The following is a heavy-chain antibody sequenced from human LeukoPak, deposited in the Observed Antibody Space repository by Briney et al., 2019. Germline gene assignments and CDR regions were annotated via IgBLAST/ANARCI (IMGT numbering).Heavy chain of an antibody. J-gene: IGHJ6*03. CDR2: ISYDASNK. CDR3: AKMCEGSWSFDYCMDV. V-gene: IGHV3-30*02. CDR1: GFTFSSHG. Sequence: GGSLRLSCAASGFTFSSHGMHWVRQAPGKGLEWVALISYDASNKYYADSVKGRFTISRDNSKNTLDLQMNSLRGEDTAVYYCAKMCEGSWSFDYCMDVWGKGTTVTVSS. D-gene: IGHD3-10*01.